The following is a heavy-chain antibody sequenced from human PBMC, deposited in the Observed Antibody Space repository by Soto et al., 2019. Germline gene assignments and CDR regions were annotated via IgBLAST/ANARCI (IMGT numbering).Heavy chain of an antibody. D-gene: IGHD6-19*01. V-gene: IGHV3-74*01. CDR3: ARGPSGWFGYDY. CDR1: GFTFRSSW. Sequence: GGSLRLSCVASGFTFRSSWMHWVRQAPGKGLVWVSRINSYASTTNYADSVKGRFTISRDNAKNTLYLQMDSLTAEDTAVYYCARGPSGWFGYDYWGQGTLVTV. CDR2: INSYASTT. J-gene: IGHJ4*02.